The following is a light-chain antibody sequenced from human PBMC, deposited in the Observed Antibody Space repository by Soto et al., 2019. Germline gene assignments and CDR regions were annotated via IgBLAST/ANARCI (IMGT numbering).Light chain of an antibody. V-gene: IGKV3-20*01. CDR1: QSVSSNY. Sequence: EIVLTQSPGTLSLSPVERATLSCRASQSVSSNYLAWYQQQPGQAPRLLIYGAYTRAPGIPDRFSGSGSGTDFTLTINRVETEDSAVYYCQQYNNWPPWTCGQGTKVDIK. J-gene: IGKJ1*01. CDR3: QQYNNWPPWT. CDR2: GAY.